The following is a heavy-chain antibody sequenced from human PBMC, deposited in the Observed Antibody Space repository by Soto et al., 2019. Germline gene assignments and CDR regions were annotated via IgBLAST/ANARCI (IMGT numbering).Heavy chain of an antibody. V-gene: IGHV1-18*01. D-gene: IGHD3-3*01. Sequence: QVQLVQSGAEVKKPGASVKVSCKASGYTFTSYGISWVRQAPGQGLEWMGWISAYNGNTNYAQKLQGRVTMTTDTSTSTAYRELRSLRSDDTAVYYCARSSHYDFWSGYQKPIDYWGQGTLVTVSS. CDR2: ISAYNGNT. J-gene: IGHJ4*02. CDR3: ARSSHYDFWSGYQKPIDY. CDR1: GYTFTSYG.